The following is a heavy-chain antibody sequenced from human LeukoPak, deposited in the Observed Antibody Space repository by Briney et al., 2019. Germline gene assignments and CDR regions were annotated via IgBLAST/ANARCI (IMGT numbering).Heavy chain of an antibody. CDR1: GFTFSSYS. CDR2: ISSSSSYI. CDR3: ARVKGLVLPYYYGMDV. Sequence: PGRSLRLSCAASGFTFSSYSMNWVRQAPGKGLEWVSSISSSSSYIYYADSVKGRFTISRDNAKNSLYLQMNSLRAEDTAVYYCARVKGLVLPYYYGMDVWGQGTTVTVSS. J-gene: IGHJ6*02. D-gene: IGHD4/OR15-4a*01. V-gene: IGHV3-21*01.